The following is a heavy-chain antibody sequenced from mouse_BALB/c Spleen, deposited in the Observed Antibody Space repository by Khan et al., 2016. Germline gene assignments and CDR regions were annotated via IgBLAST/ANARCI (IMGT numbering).Heavy chain of an antibody. CDR2: ISDSGST. Sequence: EVQLQESGPGLVKPSQSLSLTCTVSGYSITSDYAWNWLRQFPGNKLEWMGYISDSGSTSYNPSLKSRVSITRDTSKNQCFLQLKSGTTEDTATDYCVRYYDYDYDAMDYWGQGTSVTVSS. V-gene: IGHV3-2*02. D-gene: IGHD2-4*01. CDR1: GYSITSDYA. CDR3: VRYYDYDYDAMDY. J-gene: IGHJ4*01.